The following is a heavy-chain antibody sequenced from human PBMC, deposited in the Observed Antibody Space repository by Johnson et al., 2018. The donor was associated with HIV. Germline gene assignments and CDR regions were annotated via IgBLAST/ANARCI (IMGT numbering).Heavy chain of an antibody. Sequence: MQLVESGGGLVQPGGSLRLSCAASGFTFSSYWMSWVRQAPGKGLEWVANIKQDGSEKYYVDSVKGRFTISRDNAKNSLYLQINSLRAEDTALYYCVRGHFDSSGFYSDAFDIWGQVTMVTVSS. CDR1: GFTFSSYW. CDR3: VRGHFDSSGFYSDAFDI. D-gene: IGHD3-22*01. V-gene: IGHV3-7*05. J-gene: IGHJ3*02. CDR2: IKQDGSEK.